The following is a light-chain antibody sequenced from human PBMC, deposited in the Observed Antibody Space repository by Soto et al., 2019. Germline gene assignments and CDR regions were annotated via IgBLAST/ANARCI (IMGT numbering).Light chain of an antibody. CDR3: QQYNRWPLT. V-gene: IGKV3-15*01. CDR1: QSIYDK. J-gene: IGKJ4*01. Sequence: EIVMTQSPATLSVSPGERATLSCRASQSIYDKLAWYQQKPGQTPRLLIYDASTRATGISGSFSGSGSGTEFTLTISSLQSEDFAVYYCQQYNRWPLTFGGGTKVDIK. CDR2: DAS.